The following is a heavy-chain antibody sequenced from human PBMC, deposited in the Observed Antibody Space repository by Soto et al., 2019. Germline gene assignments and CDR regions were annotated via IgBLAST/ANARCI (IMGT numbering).Heavy chain of an antibody. V-gene: IGHV3-74*01. CDR3: TGAPRSTSTGTGAF. CDR1: GFTFSMYW. J-gene: IGHJ4*02. Sequence: GGSLRLSCAASGFTFSMYWMHWVRQVPGKGPEWVSRINDDGISTNYADSVKGRFTISRDNTKNTLYLQMNALRVEDTAVYYCTGAPRSTSTGTGAFWGQGTLVTISS. D-gene: IGHD1-1*01. CDR2: INDDGIST.